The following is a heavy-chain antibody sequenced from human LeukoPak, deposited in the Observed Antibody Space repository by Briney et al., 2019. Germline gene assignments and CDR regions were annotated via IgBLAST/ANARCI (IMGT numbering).Heavy chain of an antibody. CDR1: GGTLSSYA. Sequence: SVKVSCKASGGTLSSYAISWVRQAPGQGLEWMGRIIPIFGTANYAQKFQGRVTITTDESTSTAYMELSSLRSEDTAVYYCARGSRQWLVRLDYWGQGTLVTVSS. J-gene: IGHJ4*02. CDR2: IIPIFGTA. V-gene: IGHV1-69*05. D-gene: IGHD6-19*01. CDR3: ARGSRQWLVRLDY.